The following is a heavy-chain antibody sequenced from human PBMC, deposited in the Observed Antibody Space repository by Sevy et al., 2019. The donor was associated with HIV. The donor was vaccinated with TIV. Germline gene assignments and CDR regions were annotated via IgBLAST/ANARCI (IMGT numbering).Heavy chain of an antibody. D-gene: IGHD1-26*01. J-gene: IGHJ4*02. CDR2: LSSSSSYI. Sequence: GGSLRLSCAASGFTFSSYSMNWVRRAPGKGLEWVSYLSSSSSYIYYADSVKGRFTISRDNAKNSLYLQMNSLRAEDTAVYYCARDEGAFDYWGQGTLVTVSS. CDR1: GFTFSSYS. CDR3: ARDEGAFDY. V-gene: IGHV3-21*01.